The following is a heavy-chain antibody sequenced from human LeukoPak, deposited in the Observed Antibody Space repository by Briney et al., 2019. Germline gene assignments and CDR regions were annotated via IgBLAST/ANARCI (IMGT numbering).Heavy chain of an antibody. CDR2: INHSGST. J-gene: IGHJ4*02. V-gene: IGHV4-39*07. Sequence: SETLSLTCTVSGGSISSSSYYWSWIRQPPGKGLEWIVDINHSGSTNYNPSLKSRVTISVDTSKNQFSLKLSSVTAADTAVYYCARLPGRYSSSDYWGQGTLVTVSS. CDR3: ARLPGRYSSSDY. D-gene: IGHD6-6*01. CDR1: GGSISSSSYY.